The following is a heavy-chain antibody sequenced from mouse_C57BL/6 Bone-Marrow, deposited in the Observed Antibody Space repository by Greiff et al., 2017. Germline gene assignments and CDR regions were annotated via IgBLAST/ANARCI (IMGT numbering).Heavy chain of an antibody. CDR1: GYTFTSYG. J-gene: IGHJ2*01. V-gene: IGHV1-81*01. D-gene: IGHD1-2*01. CDR3: ARERITTALFDY. CDR2: IYPRSGNT. Sequence: VKLQESGAELARPGASVKLSCKASGYTFTSYGISWVKQRTGQGLEWIGEIYPRSGNTYYNEKFKGKATLTADKSSSTAYMELRSLTSEDSAVYFVARERITTALFDYWGQGTTLTVSS.